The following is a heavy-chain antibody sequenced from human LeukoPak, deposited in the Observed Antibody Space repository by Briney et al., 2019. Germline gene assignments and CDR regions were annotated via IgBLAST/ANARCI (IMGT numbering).Heavy chain of an antibody. J-gene: IGHJ4*02. CDR1: GGSISSYY. CDR2: IYYSGST. D-gene: IGHD6-19*01. Sequence: PSETLSLTCTVSGGSISSYYWSWIRQPPGKGLEWIGYIYYSGSTNYNPSLKSRVTISVDTSKNQFSLKLSSVTVADTAVYYCARVVISSGWPTAAYWGQGTLVTVSS. V-gene: IGHV4-59*01. CDR3: ARVVISSGWPTAAY.